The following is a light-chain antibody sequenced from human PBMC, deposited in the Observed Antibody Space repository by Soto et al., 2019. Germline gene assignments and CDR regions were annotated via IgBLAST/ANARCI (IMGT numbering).Light chain of an antibody. CDR2: DAS. CDR1: QSISIW. J-gene: IGKJ1*01. Sequence: DIQMTQSPSTLSASVGDRVTITCRASQSISIWLAWFQQKPGKAPKLLIYDASSLESGVPQRFSGSGSGTEFTLTISSLQTDDFSTYYWQQYHSYWTFGQGTKVDIK. V-gene: IGKV1-5*01. CDR3: QQYHSYWT.